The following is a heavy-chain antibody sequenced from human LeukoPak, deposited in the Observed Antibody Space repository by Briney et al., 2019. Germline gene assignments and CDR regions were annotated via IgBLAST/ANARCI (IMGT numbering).Heavy chain of an antibody. J-gene: IGHJ4*02. V-gene: IGHV3-30*18. Sequence: GGSLRLSCTASGFSFSSYGMHWVRQAPGKGLEWVAVMSYDGGNKYYADSVKGRFTISRDNSRNTLYLQMDSLRGEDTAVYYCAKDGTGSWYGEFDYWGQGALVTVSS. D-gene: IGHD6-13*01. CDR2: MSYDGGNK. CDR1: GFSFSSYG. CDR3: AKDGTGSWYGEFDY.